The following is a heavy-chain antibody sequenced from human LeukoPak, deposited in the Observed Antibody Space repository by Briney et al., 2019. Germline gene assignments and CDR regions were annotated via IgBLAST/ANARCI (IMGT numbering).Heavy chain of an antibody. J-gene: IGHJ5*02. Sequence: AGSLSLSCAASGFTFSNIAMNWDRQAQGRGLEWVSGASSGSTTTYHTDSGKGRFTISRDNSKNILYLEMNRLRITDTAVYDCAKSRRDPPGVWFAPGGERPLVTVAS. D-gene: IGHD3-10*01. CDR3: AKSRRDPPGVWFAP. CDR1: GFTFSNIA. V-gene: IGHV3-23*01. CDR2: ASSGSTTT.